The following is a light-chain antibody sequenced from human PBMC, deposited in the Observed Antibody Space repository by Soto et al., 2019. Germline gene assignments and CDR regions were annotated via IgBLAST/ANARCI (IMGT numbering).Light chain of an antibody. V-gene: IGLV1-40*01. CDR3: QSYDSSLSGYV. Sequence: QSVLAQPPSVSGAPGQRVTISCTGSSANIGAAYNVDWYQQLPGTAPKLLINGNNNRPSGVPARFSGSKSGTSASLAIAGLQAEDEGDYYRQSYDSSLSGYVFGTGTKVTVL. CDR1: SANIGAAYN. J-gene: IGLJ1*01. CDR2: GNN.